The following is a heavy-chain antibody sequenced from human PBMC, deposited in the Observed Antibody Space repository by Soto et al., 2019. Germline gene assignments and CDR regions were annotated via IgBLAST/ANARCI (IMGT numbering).Heavy chain of an antibody. V-gene: IGHV3-13*05. Sequence: EVQLVESGGGLVQPGGSLRLSCEASGFTFRNYDMHWVRQGTGKGLEWVSGISAAGDPDYADSVEGRFTISRENAQNSFFLQMNSLRVGDTACYYCARTDKDLYGLGVWGQGTTVIVSS. CDR2: ISAAGDP. CDR3: ARTDKDLYGLGV. CDR1: GFTFRNYD. J-gene: IGHJ6*02.